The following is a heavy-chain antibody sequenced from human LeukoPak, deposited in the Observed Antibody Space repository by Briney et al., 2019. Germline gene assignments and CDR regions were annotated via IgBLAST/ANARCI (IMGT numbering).Heavy chain of an antibody. V-gene: IGHV4-30-4*08. Sequence: SSETLSLTCTVSGGSISSGDYYWSWIRQPPGKGLEWIGYIYYSGSTYYNPSPKSRVTISVDTSKNQFSLKLSSVTAADTAMYYCARDGRLWQQPFDYWGQGTLVTVSS. CDR1: GGSISSGDYY. CDR3: ARDGRLWQQPFDY. D-gene: IGHD6-13*01. CDR2: IYYSGST. J-gene: IGHJ4*02.